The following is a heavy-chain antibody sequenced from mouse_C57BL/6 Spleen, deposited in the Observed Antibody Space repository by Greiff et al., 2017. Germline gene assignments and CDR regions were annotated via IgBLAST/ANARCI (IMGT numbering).Heavy chain of an antibody. CDR1: GFNIKDDY. CDR3: TTGGSSFDAMDY. D-gene: IGHD1-1*01. CDR2: IDPENGDT. V-gene: IGHV14-4*01. Sequence: VQLQQSGAELVRPGASVKLSCTASGFNIKDDYMHWVKQRPEQGLEWIGWIDPENGDTEYASKFQGKATITADTSSNTAYLQLSSLTSEDTAVYYCTTGGSSFDAMDYWGQGTSVTVSS. J-gene: IGHJ4*01.